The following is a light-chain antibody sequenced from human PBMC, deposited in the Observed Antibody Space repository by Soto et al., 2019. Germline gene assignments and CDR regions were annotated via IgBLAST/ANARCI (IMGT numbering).Light chain of an antibody. CDR3: QQYGSPSYS. CDR2: AAS. Sequence: EIVLTQSPGTLSLSPGERATLSCRASQSISSSYLAWYQQKPGQAPRLLIYAASSRATGIPDRFSGSGSGTDFTLPISRLEPEDFAVYYCQQYGSPSYSFGQGTQFEIK. J-gene: IGKJ2*03. V-gene: IGKV3-20*01. CDR1: QSISSSY.